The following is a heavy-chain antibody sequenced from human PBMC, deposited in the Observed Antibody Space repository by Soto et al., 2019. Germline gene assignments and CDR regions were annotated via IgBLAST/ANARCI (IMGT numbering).Heavy chain of an antibody. CDR2: IVPIVDTS. CDR3: VRVVAIPGYPDN. Sequence: QVQLVQSGAGVRQPASSVKVSCKTSGGTFSSYAISWVRQAPGQGLEWMGGIVPIVDTSTYAQKFQGRVTITADESTSTVYMELSSLRSHDTAVYYCVRVVAIPGYPDNWGQGTLVTVSS. D-gene: IGHD5-12*01. V-gene: IGHV1-69*12. J-gene: IGHJ4*02. CDR1: GGTFSSYA.